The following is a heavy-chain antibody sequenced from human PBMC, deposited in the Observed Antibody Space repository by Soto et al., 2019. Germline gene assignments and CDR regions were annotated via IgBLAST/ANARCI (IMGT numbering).Heavy chain of an antibody. Sequence: ASVNVSCNASGYTFTGYYMHWVRQAPGQGLEWMGWINPNSGGTNYAQKIQGRVTVTRDTSISTAYMELSRLRSDDTAVYYCARVYYYDSSGYYRYWGQGTLVTVSS. J-gene: IGHJ4*02. D-gene: IGHD3-22*01. CDR3: ARVYYYDSSGYYRY. CDR1: GYTFTGYY. CDR2: INPNSGGT. V-gene: IGHV1-2*02.